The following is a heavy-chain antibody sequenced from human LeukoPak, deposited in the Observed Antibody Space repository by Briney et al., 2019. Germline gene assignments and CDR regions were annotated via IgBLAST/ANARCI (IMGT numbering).Heavy chain of an antibody. J-gene: IGHJ2*01. D-gene: IGHD5-18*01. Sequence: SETLSLTCTVSGGSISSYYWSWIRQPPGKGLEWIGYIYYSGSTNYNPPLKSRVTISVDTSKNQFSLKLSSVTAAGTAVYYCARTGGVGYSYGSQPWYFDLWGRGTLVTVSS. V-gene: IGHV4-59*08. CDR1: GGSISSYY. CDR3: ARTGGVGYSYGSQPWYFDL. CDR2: IYYSGST.